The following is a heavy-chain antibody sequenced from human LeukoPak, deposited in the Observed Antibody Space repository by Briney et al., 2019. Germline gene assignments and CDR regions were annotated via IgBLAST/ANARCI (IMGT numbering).Heavy chain of an antibody. V-gene: IGHV3-7*01. CDR3: AGLGCSSTTCLDY. CDR2: IKQDGSEK. CDR1: GFTFSSYW. D-gene: IGHD2-2*01. J-gene: IGHJ4*02. Sequence: PGGSLRLSCAASGFTFSSYWMSWVRQAPGKGLEWVANIKQDGSEKYYVDSVKGRFTISRDNAKNSLYLQMNSLRAEDTAVYYCAGLGCSSTTCLDYWGQGTLVTVSS.